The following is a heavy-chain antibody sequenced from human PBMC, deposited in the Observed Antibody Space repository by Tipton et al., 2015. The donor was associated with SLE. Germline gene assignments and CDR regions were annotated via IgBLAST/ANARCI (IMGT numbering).Heavy chain of an antibody. Sequence: TLSLTCNVSGGSIRSYYWSWIRQATGKGLEWIGYMYYSGGTNYNPSPESRVSISLDTSKNQFSLKLSSVSAADTAVYYCARANGIVGGQVPYWYFDLWGRGTLVTVSS. CDR1: GGSIRSYY. CDR2: MYYSGGT. D-gene: IGHD1-26*01. CDR3: ARANGIVGGQVPYWYFDL. J-gene: IGHJ2*01. V-gene: IGHV4-59*01.